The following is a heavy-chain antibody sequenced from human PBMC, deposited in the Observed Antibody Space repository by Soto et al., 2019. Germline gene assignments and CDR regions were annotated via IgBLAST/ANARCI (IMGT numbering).Heavy chain of an antibody. V-gene: IGHV1-18*01. Sequence: ASVKVSCKASGYTFTSYGISWVRQAPGQGLEWMGWISAYNGNTNYAQKLQGRVTMTTDTSTSTAYMELRSLRSDDTAVYYCARNKGYCSSTSCYRVYYHYYMDVWGKGTTVTVSS. CDR2: ISAYNGNT. CDR3: ARNKGYCSSTSCYRVYYHYYMDV. J-gene: IGHJ6*03. D-gene: IGHD2-2*02. CDR1: GYTFTSYG.